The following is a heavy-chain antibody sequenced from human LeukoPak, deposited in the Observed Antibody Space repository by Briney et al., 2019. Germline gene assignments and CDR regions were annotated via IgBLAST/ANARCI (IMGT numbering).Heavy chain of an antibody. CDR2: INPNSGGT. Sequence: ASVKVSCKASGYIFTGYYMHWARQAPGQGLEWMGWINPNSGGTNYAQKFQGRVTMTRDTSISTAYMELNRLRSDDTAVYYCARDTTVTTVGWFDPWCQGTLVTVSS. J-gene: IGHJ5*02. V-gene: IGHV1-2*02. D-gene: IGHD4-11*01. CDR1: GYIFTGYY. CDR3: ARDTTVTTVGWFDP.